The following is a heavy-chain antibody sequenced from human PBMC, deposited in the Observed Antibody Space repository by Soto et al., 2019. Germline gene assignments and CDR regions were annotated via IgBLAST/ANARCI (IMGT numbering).Heavy chain of an antibody. V-gene: IGHV4-59*01. CDR2: IYYSGRA. CDR1: GGSISKYY. D-gene: IGHD2-15*01. CDR3: AREYCSGDSCYSRDWFDP. J-gene: IGHJ5*02. Sequence: SETLSLTCTVSGGSISKYYWSWIRQPPGKGLEWIGHIYYSGRANYNPSLKSRVTISVDSSKNQFSLKLSSVTAADTAAYYCAREYCSGDSCYSRDWFDPWGQGALVTVSS.